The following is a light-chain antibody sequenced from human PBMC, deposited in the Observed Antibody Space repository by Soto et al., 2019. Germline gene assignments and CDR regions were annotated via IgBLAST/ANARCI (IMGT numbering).Light chain of an antibody. CDR3: HQYDNLPHT. CDR1: QDISNY. J-gene: IGKJ2*01. Sequence: DIPMTQSPSSLSASVGDRVTITCQASQDISNYLNWYQQKPGKAPELLIYDASNLETGVPSRFSGSGSGTDFTFTISSLQPEDIATYYCHQYDNLPHTFGQGTKLEIK. V-gene: IGKV1-33*01. CDR2: DAS.